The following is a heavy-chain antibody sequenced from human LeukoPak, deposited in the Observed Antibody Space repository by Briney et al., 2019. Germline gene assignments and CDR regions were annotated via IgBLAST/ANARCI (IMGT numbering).Heavy chain of an antibody. D-gene: IGHD4-23*01. CDR3: AKEYNYGGNSAPGY. CDR2: ISWNSGSI. J-gene: IGHJ4*02. V-gene: IGHV3-9*01. CDR1: GFTFDDYA. Sequence: PGGSLRLSCAASGFTFDDYAMHWVRQAPGKGLEWVSGISWNSGSIGYADSVKGRFTISRDNAKNSLYLQMNSLRAEDTALYYCAKEYNYGGNSAPGYWGQGTLVTVSS.